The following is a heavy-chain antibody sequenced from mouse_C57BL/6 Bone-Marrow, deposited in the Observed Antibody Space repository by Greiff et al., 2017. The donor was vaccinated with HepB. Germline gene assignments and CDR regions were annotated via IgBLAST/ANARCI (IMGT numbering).Heavy chain of an antibody. CDR3: TRGGVVAPYYFDY. D-gene: IGHD1-1*01. V-gene: IGHV1-15*01. CDR1: GYTFTDYE. Sequence: VQLQQSGAELVRPGASVTLSCKASGYTFTDYEMHWVKQTPVHGLEWIGAIDPETGGTAYNQKFKGKAILTADKSSSTAYMERRSLTSEDSAVYYCTRGGVVAPYYFDYWGQGTTLTVSS. CDR2: IDPETGGT. J-gene: IGHJ2*01.